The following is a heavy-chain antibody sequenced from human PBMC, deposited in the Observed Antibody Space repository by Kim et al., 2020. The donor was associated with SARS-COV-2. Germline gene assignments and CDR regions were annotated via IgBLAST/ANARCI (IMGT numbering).Heavy chain of an antibody. V-gene: IGHV1-69*13. Sequence: SVKVSCKATGGTFANFGLDWLRQAPGQGLEWLGGVIPISGTTNYAQKFQGRVTITADEATATAYMDLNILRSEDTAVYYCATSPPYAPGWYFDLWGRGTLVTVS. CDR2: VIPISGTT. CDR1: GGTFANFG. J-gene: IGHJ2*01. CDR3: ATSPPYAPGWYFDL. D-gene: IGHD2-2*01.